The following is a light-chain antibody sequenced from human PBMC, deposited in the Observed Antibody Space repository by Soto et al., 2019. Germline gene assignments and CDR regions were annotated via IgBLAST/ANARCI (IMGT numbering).Light chain of an antibody. Sequence: EIVMTQSPAPLSVSPGERATLSCRASQSVSSNLAWYQQKPGQAPRLIIYGASTRATGIPARFSGSGSGTDFTLTISSLEPEDVAVYYCQQRSNWPRTLGQGTKVDIK. J-gene: IGKJ1*01. CDR3: QQRSNWPRT. CDR2: GAS. CDR1: QSVSSN. V-gene: IGKV3-15*01.